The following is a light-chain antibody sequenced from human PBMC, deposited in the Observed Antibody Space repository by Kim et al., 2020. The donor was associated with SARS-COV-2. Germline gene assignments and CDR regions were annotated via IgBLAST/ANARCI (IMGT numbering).Light chain of an antibody. CDR2: DAS. CDR3: QQRSSWPLT. CDR1: QGVWPL. J-gene: IGKJ4*01. Sequence: LSPGERAPPSCRAQQGVWPLLGWYQQRSGQAPRVLIYDASNRATGIPARFSGSGSGTDFTLTISSLQPEDFAVYYCQQRSSWPLTFGGGTKVDIK. V-gene: IGKV3-11*01.